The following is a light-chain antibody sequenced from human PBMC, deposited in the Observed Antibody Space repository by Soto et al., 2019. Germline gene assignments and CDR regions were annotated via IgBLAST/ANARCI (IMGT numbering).Light chain of an antibody. J-gene: IGKJ4*01. CDR1: QDINTY. CDR3: QQIYTYPLT. CDR2: TAS. Sequence: DIQLTQSPSFLSASVGDSVTITCRASQDINTYLVWYQHKTGKAPNLLIYTASTLQSGVPSRFTGSGYGTEFTLTISSLQPEDFATYYCQQIYTYPLTFGGGTKVDIK. V-gene: IGKV1-9*01.